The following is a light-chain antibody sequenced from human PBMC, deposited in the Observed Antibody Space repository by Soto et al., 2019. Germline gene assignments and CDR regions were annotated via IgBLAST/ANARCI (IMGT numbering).Light chain of an antibody. CDR1: SGDVGAYDY. CDR3: SSYTSSSTLV. CDR2: EVS. J-gene: IGLJ2*01. Sequence: QSALTQPASVSGSPGQSITISCTGTSGDVGAYDYVSWYQQYPGKVPKLMMYEVSYRPSGVSNRFSGSKSGNTASLTISGLQTEDEADYYCSSYTSSSTLVFGGGTKVTVL. V-gene: IGLV2-14*01.